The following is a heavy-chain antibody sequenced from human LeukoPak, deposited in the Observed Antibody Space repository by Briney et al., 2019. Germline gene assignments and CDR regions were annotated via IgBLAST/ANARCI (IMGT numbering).Heavy chain of an antibody. CDR2: ISYDGSNK. V-gene: IGHV3-30*18. Sequence: GGSLRLSCAASGFTFSSYGMHWVRQAPGKGLEWVAVISYDGSNKYYADSVKGRFTISRGNSKNTLYLQMNSLRAEDTAVYYCAKDRGSGYDLYYFDYWGQGTLVTVSS. D-gene: IGHD5-12*01. CDR1: GFTFSSYG. CDR3: AKDRGSGYDLYYFDY. J-gene: IGHJ4*02.